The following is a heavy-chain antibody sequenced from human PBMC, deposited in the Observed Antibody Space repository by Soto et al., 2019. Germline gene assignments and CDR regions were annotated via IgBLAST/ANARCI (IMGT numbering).Heavy chain of an antibody. CDR3: ALHIQWLDEYNWFDP. D-gene: IGHD6-19*01. CDR2: IYHSGST. CDR1: GYSISSGYY. Sequence: PSETLSLTCAVSGYSISSGYYWGWIRQPPGKGLEWIGSIYHSGSTYYNPSLKSRVTISVDTSKNQFSLKLSSVTAADTAVYYCALHIQWLDEYNWFDPWGQGTLVTSP. J-gene: IGHJ5*02. V-gene: IGHV4-38-2*01.